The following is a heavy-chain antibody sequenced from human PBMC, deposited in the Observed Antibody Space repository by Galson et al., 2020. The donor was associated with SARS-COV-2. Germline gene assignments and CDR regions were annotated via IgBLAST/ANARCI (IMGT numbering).Heavy chain of an antibody. Sequence: LSLTCAASGFTFSSYAMHWVRQAPGKGLEWVAVISYDGSNKYYADSVKGRFTISRDNSKNTLYLQMNSLRAEDTAVYYCARPYGSGSYYMVLRYWGQGTLVTVSS. CDR1: GFTFSSYA. D-gene: IGHD3-10*01. J-gene: IGHJ4*02. CDR3: ARPYGSGSYYMVLRY. V-gene: IGHV3-30*04. CDR2: ISYDGSNK.